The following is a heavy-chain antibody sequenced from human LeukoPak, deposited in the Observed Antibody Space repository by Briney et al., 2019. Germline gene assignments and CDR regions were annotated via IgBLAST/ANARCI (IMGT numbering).Heavy chain of an antibody. CDR2: ISPNSGGT. CDR1: GFTFSGYY. D-gene: IGHD3-10*01. V-gene: IGHV1-2*02. Sequence: ASVKVSCKASGFTFSGYYMHWGRQAPGQGLEWMAWISPNSGGTNYVQKFQGRVTVTRDTSISTDYMEISGLTSDDTALYYCAREPSGSGGYDYWGQGTLVTVSS. CDR3: AREPSGSGGYDY. J-gene: IGHJ4*02.